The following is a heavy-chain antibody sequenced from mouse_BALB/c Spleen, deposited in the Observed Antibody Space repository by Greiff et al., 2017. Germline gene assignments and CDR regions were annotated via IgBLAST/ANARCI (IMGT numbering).Heavy chain of an antibody. V-gene: IGHV5-6-4*01. D-gene: IGHD1-1*01. CDR1: GFTFSSYT. J-gene: IGHJ3*01. CDR2: ISSGGSYT. CDR3: TREGYYGAWFAY. Sequence: EVNVVESGGGLVKPGGSLKLSCAASGFTFSSYTMSWVRQTPEKRLEWVATISSGGSYTYYPDSVKGRFTISRDNAKNTLYLQMSSLKSEDTAMYYCTREGYYGAWFAYWGQGTLVTVSA.